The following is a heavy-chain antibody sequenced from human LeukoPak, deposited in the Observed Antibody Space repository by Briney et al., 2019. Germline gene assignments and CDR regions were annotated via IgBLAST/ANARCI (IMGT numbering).Heavy chain of an antibody. CDR1: GFTFSSYW. CDR3: ARDLPYYYDSSGYFQH. J-gene: IGHJ1*01. CDR2: IKQDGSEK. Sequence: GSLRLSCAASGFTFSSYWMSWVRQAPGKGLEWVASIKQDGSEKYYVDSVKGRFTISRDNAKNSLYLQMNSLRAEDTAVYYCARDLPYYYDSSGYFQHWGQGTLVTVSS. V-gene: IGHV3-7*01. D-gene: IGHD3-22*01.